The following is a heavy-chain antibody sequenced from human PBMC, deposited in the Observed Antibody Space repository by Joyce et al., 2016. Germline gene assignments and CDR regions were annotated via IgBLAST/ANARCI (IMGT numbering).Heavy chain of an antibody. Sequence: QVKLVESGGGVVQPGRSLRLSCAASGFTFSSYGMHWVRQAPGKGLEWVAGISFDGSKRYSSDSVKGRFTISRDKSKNTLYAQMNSLRTDETGVYYCAKGMSIPIPATKVYIWGQGTIVTVSS. D-gene: IGHD6-6*01. CDR3: AKGMSIPIPATKVYI. CDR2: ISFDGSKR. J-gene: IGHJ3*02. CDR1: GFTFSSYG. V-gene: IGHV3-30*18.